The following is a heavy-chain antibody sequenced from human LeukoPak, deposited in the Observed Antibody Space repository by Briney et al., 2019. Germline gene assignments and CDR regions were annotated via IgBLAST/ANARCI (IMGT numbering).Heavy chain of an antibody. V-gene: IGHV3-23*01. Sequence: GGSLRLSCAASGFSFRTYGMSWVRQAPGKRLEWVSGISGSGDNTHNADFVKGRFTISRDNSKNTLYLQMNSLRADDTAVYYCAGVDAAMPDAFDIWGQGTTVTVSS. J-gene: IGHJ3*02. CDR2: ISGSGDNT. D-gene: IGHD5-18*01. CDR1: GFSFRTYG. CDR3: AGVDAAMPDAFDI.